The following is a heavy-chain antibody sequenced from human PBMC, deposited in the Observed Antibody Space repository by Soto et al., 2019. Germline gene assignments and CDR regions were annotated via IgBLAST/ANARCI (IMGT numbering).Heavy chain of an antibody. Sequence: EVQLLESGGGLVQPGGSLSLSCAASAFTFSNYAMSWVRQAPGKGLEWVSGIGGSGSTTNYADSVKGRFTISRDNSNNTLFLQMNSLRAEDTALYYCAKSRYSDSSGDVYDYWGQGTLVTVSS. J-gene: IGHJ4*02. CDR1: AFTFSNYA. V-gene: IGHV3-23*01. CDR3: AKSRYSDSSGDVYDY. CDR2: IGGSGSTT. D-gene: IGHD3-22*01.